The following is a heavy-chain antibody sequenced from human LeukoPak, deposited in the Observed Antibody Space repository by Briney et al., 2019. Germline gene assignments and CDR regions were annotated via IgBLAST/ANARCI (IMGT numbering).Heavy chain of an antibody. V-gene: IGHV3-23*01. D-gene: IGHD1-26*01. CDR2: ISGSGGST. CDR3: AKGKWREGATFDY. CDR1: GFTFSSYA. J-gene: IGHJ4*02. Sequence: GGSLRLSCAASGFTFSSYAMSWVRQAPGKGLEWVSAISGSGGSTYYADSVKGRFTISRDNSKNTLYLQMNSLRAKDTAVYYCAKGKWREGATFDYWGQGTLVTVSS.